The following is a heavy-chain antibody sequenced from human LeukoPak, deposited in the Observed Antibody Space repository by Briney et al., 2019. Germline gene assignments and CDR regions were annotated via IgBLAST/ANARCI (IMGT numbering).Heavy chain of an antibody. CDR2: ITGSGGST. D-gene: IGHD3-16*01. V-gene: IGHV3-23*01. J-gene: IGHJ4*02. CDR1: GFTFSTSG. CDR3: AKAGIYDYVWGSYLVD. Sequence: PGGSLRLSCAASGFTFSTSGMSWVRQAPGKGLGWVSTITGSGGSTYYADSVKGQFTISRDNSKNTLYLQMNSLRAEDTAVYYCAKAGIYDYVWGSYLVDWGQGTLVTVSS.